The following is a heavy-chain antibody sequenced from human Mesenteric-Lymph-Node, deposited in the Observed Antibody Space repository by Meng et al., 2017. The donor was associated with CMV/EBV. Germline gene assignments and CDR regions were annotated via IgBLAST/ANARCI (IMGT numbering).Heavy chain of an antibody. V-gene: IGHV1-46*01. CDR2: INPSDGST. D-gene: IGHD6-6*01. CDR3: AKDPYSNSGYFDY. J-gene: IGHJ4*03. Sequence: ASVKVSCKASGYTFTSYYMHWVRQAPGQGLEWMGIINPSDGSTSYAQKFQARVTMTRDTSTSTVYMDLGSLRSEDTAVYYCAKDPYSNSGYFDYWGQGTLVTVSS. CDR1: GYTFTSYY.